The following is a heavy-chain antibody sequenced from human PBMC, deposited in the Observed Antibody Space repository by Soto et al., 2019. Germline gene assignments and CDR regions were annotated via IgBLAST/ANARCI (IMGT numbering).Heavy chain of an antibody. CDR3: AKFLKNRSDPPRTNYGMDV. V-gene: IGHV3-30*18. CDR2: ISYDGSNK. CDR1: GFTFSSYG. J-gene: IGHJ6*02. D-gene: IGHD1-1*01. Sequence: GWSLRLSCLASGFTFSSYGMHWVRQATGKGLEWVAVISYDGSNKYYADSVKGRFTISRDNSKNTLYLQMNSLRAEDTAVYYCAKFLKNRSDPPRTNYGMDVWGQGTTVTVSS.